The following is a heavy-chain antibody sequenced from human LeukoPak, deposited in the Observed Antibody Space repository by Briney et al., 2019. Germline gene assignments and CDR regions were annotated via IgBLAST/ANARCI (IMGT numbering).Heavy chain of an antibody. CDR2: IKQDGSEK. CDR1: GVXFPSYW. Sequence: GGSLRLSCAASGVXFPSYWITWVRQAPGKGLEWVANIKQDGSEKYYVDSVKGRFTISRDNAKNSVYLQMNSLRAEDTAVYYCARRHHFGFLDSWGQGTLVTVSS. J-gene: IGHJ4*02. D-gene: IGHD3-10*01. V-gene: IGHV3-7*04. CDR3: ARRHHFGFLDS.